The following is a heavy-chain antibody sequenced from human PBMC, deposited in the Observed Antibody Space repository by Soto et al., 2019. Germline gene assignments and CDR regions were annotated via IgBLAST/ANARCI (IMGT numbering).Heavy chain of an antibody. CDR3: ARGFPTMTYYGEFYFDY. CDR1: GFTVSDNY. J-gene: IGHJ4*02. V-gene: IGHV3-53*01. D-gene: IGHD3-10*01. CDR2: ISSGGSI. Sequence: LRLSCEASGFTVSDNYMSWVRQAPGKGLEWVSVISSGGSIFYADSVKGRFTISRDNFKNTLYLRMNSLRAEDTAVYYCARGFPTMTYYGEFYFDYWGQGTRVTVSS.